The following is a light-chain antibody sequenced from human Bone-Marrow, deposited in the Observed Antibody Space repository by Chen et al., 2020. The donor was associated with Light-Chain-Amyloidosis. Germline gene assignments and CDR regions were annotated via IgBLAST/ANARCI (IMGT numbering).Light chain of an antibody. V-gene: IGLV1-40*01. CDR3: QAYDSSLSGWV. CDR2: GNS. Sequence: QSVLTQPPSVSGAPGQRVTISCTGSRSNIGAGYDVRWYQQLPGTAPKLLVYGNSNRPSGCPDRFSGSKSGTSASLAIPGLQAEDEADYYCQAYDSSLSGWVFGGGTKLTVL. CDR1: RSNIGAGYD. J-gene: IGLJ3*02.